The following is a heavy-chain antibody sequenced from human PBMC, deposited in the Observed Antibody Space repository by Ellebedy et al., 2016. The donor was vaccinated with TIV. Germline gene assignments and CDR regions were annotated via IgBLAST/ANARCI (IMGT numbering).Heavy chain of an antibody. J-gene: IGHJ4*02. CDR3: ARDNWNGLASDY. CDR2: IENDGTDK. D-gene: IGHD1-20*01. V-gene: IGHV3-7*04. CDR1: GFTYDIFW. Sequence: PGGSLRLSCEVSGFTYDIFWMSWVRQAPGKDLEWVANIENDGTDKYYVDSVKGRFTISRDNARNSLYLQMASLRAEDTAVYYCARDNWNGLASDYWGQGTLVTVSS.